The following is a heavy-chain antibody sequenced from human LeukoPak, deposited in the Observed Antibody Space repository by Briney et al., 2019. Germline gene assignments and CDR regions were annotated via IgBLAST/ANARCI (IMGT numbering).Heavy chain of an antibody. CDR2: INAGNGNT. J-gene: IGHJ4*02. CDR3: AKAGYCSSTSCPTDFDY. D-gene: IGHD2-2*03. CDR1: GYTFTTYA. V-gene: IGHV1-3*01. Sequence: ASVKVSCKASGYTFTTYAIHWVRQAPGQRLEWMGWINAGNGNTKYSQKFQGRVTITRDTSASTAYMELSSLRSEDTAVYYCAKAGYCSSTSCPTDFDYWGQGTLVTVSS.